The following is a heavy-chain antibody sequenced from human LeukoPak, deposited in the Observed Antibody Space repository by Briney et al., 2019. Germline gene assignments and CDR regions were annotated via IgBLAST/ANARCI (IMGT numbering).Heavy chain of an antibody. D-gene: IGHD3-22*01. V-gene: IGHV3-53*01. Sequence: HPGGFLRLSCAASGFTVSSNYMSWVRQAPGKGLEWVSVIYSGGSTYYADSVKGRFTISRDNSKNTLYLQMNSLRAEDTAVYYCARDYYDSSGYYSAYMDVWGKGTTVTVSS. CDR3: ARDYYDSSGYYSAYMDV. J-gene: IGHJ6*03. CDR2: IYSGGST. CDR1: GFTVSSNY.